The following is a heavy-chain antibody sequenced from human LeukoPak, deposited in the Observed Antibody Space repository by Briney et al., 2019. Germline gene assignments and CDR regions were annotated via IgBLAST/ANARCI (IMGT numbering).Heavy chain of an antibody. J-gene: IGHJ6*03. CDR2: IFDSGTT. V-gene: IGHV4-30-4*01. CDR3: ARGPQVAIFGVVRPYYRYMDV. D-gene: IGHD3-3*01. CDR1: GGSISSGDDY. Sequence: SETLSLTCTVSGGSISSGDDYWSWIRQPPGKGLEWIGYIFDSGTTYYNPSLKSRVTISVDTSKNQFSLKLSSVTAVDTAVHYCARGPQVAIFGVVRPYYRYMDVWGKGTTVTVSS.